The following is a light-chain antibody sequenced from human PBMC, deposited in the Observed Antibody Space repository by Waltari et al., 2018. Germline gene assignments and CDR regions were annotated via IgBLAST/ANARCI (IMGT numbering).Light chain of an antibody. J-gene: IGKJ4*01. Sequence: DIVMTQSPDSLAVSLGERVTINCRSSQTILDTYDKNYLAWHQQKPGQSPRLLIYWASTRVFGVPDRFSGSGSGTDFTLTISGLQAEDVAVYYCQQYFNTPITFGGGTKVEIK. CDR1: QTILDTYDKNY. CDR3: QQYFNTPIT. CDR2: WAS. V-gene: IGKV4-1*01.